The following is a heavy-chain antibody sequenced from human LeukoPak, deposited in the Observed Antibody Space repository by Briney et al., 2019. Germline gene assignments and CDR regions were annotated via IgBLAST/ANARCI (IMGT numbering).Heavy chain of an antibody. CDR1: GFTFSDYT. J-gene: IGHJ4*02. Sequence: GGSLRLSCAASGFTFSDYTMNWVRKAPGKGLEWVSYIGSSGSTIYYADSVKGRFTISRDNAKNSLFLQMSSLRDEDTAVYYCARDPGKDYYGSGTYLKRFDYWGQGTLVTVSS. D-gene: IGHD3-10*01. CDR2: IGSSGSTI. CDR3: ARDPGKDYYGSGTYLKRFDY. V-gene: IGHV3-48*02.